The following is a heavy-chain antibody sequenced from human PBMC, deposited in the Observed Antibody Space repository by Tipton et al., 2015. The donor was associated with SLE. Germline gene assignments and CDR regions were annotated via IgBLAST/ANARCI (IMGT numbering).Heavy chain of an antibody. J-gene: IGHJ2*01. CDR3: ASPTVTRGFDL. D-gene: IGHD4-17*01. V-gene: IGHV3-74*01. CDR2: INSDGSST. Sequence: GSLRLSCAASGFTFRSYWMHWVRQAPGKGRVWVSRINSDGSSTSYADSVKGRFTISRDNAKNTLYLQMNSLRAEDTAVYYCASPTVTRGFDLWGRGTLVTVSS. CDR1: GFTFRSYW.